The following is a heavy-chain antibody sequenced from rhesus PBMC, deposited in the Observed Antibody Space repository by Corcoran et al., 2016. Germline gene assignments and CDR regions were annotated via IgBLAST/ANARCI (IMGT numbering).Heavy chain of an antibody. Sequence: QVTLKESGPALVKPTQTLTLTCTFSGFSLTTSGMGVGWIRQPPGKALEWLALIYWDADKRYSTSLKSSLTISKDTSKNQVVLTMTNMDPVDTATYYCARGGYFDYWGQGVLVTVSS. J-gene: IGHJ4*01. V-gene: IGHV2-174*01. CDR1: GFSLTTSGMG. CDR3: ARGGYFDY. CDR2: IYWDADK.